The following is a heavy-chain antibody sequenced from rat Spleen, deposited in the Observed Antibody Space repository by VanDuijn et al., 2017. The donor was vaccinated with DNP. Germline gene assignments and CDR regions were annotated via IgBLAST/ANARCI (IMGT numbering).Heavy chain of an antibody. D-gene: IGHD1-12*02. CDR2: IQSGGNT. J-gene: IGHJ3*01. Sequence: QVQLKESGPGLVQPSQTLSLTCTVSGFSLTNYHVHWVRQPPGKGLEWMGRIQSGGNTDYNSALKSRLSISRDTSKSQVFLKMNSVQTEDAAMYFCARWDYDGWFAYWGQGTLVTVSS. CDR3: ARWDYDGWFAY. V-gene: IGHV2-27*01. CDR1: GFSLTNYH.